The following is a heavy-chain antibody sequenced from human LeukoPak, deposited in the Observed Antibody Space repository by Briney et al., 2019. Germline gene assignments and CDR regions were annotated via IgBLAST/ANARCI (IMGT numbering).Heavy chain of an antibody. CDR1: GGSITSSNFY. CDR2: IYYSGNT. Sequence: PSETLSLTCTVSGGSITSSNFYWGWIRQPPGKGLEWIGSIYYSGNTNYNPSLKSRDTISVDTSKNQSSLKLSSVTAADTAVYYCARHGGNYYLDYWGQGTLVTVSS. D-gene: IGHD1-26*01. V-gene: IGHV4-39*01. J-gene: IGHJ4*02. CDR3: ARHGGNYYLDY.